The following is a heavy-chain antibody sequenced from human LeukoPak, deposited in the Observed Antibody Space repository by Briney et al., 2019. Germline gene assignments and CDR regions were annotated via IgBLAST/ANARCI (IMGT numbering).Heavy chain of an antibody. CDR1: GFTFSNFW. Sequence: GGSPRLSCAASGFTFSNFWMSWVRQAPGKGLEWVGRVKSKADGGTTDYAAPVKGRFAISRDDSKNTLYLQMNSLKTEDTAVYYCTLGSWSIDYWGQGTLVTVSS. V-gene: IGHV3-15*01. CDR2: VKSKADGGTT. J-gene: IGHJ4*02. D-gene: IGHD6-13*01. CDR3: TLGSWSIDY.